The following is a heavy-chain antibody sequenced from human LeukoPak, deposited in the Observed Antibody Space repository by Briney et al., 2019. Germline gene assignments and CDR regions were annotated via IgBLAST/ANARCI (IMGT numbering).Heavy chain of an antibody. J-gene: IGHJ6*03. Sequence: PSETLSLTCTVSGGSISSYYRSWIRQPAGKGLEWTGRIYTSGSTNYNPSLKSRVTISVDTSKNQFSLKLSSVTAADTAVYYCARSWLPTGGYYYYMDVWGKGTTVTVSS. D-gene: IGHD6-19*01. V-gene: IGHV4-4*07. CDR1: GGSISSYY. CDR2: IYTSGST. CDR3: ARSWLPTGGYYYYMDV.